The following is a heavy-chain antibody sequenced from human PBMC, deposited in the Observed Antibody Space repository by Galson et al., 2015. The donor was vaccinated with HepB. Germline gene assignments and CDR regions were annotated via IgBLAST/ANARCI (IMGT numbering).Heavy chain of an antibody. J-gene: IGHJ4*02. CDR1: GFTFRRYF. CDR3: ARSYGWGSYSDYFDY. D-gene: IGHD3-10*01. CDR2: ISGSGGST. Sequence: SLRLSCAASGFTFRRYFMTWVRQAPRKGLEWVSGISGSGGSTYYADSVKGRFTISRDDSKNTLYLQMNSLRAEDTAVYYCARSYGWGSYSDYFDYWGQGTLVTVSS. V-gene: IGHV3-23*01.